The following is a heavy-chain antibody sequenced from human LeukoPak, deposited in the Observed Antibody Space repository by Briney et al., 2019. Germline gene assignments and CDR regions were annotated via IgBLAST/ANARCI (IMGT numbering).Heavy chain of an antibody. CDR3: ARDRFGTFDY. J-gene: IGHJ4*02. V-gene: IGHV3-53*01. CDR2: IYSGGST. D-gene: IGHD3-3*01. Sequence: PGGSLRLSCAASGFAVSSNYMSWVRQAPGKGLEWVSVIYSGGSTYYADSVKGRFTISRDNSKNTLYLQMNSLRAEDTAVYYCARDRFGTFDYWGQGTLVTVSS. CDR1: GFAVSSNY.